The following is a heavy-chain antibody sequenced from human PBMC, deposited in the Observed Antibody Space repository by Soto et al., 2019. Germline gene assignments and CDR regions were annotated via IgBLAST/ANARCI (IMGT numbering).Heavy chain of an antibody. D-gene: IGHD6-13*01. V-gene: IGHV3-66*01. CDR2: IYSGGST. CDR1: GFTVSSNY. CDR3: ARELAAAGPYWYFDL. J-gene: IGHJ2*01. Sequence: EVQLVESGGGLVQPGGSLRLSCAASGFTVSSNYMSWVRQAPGKGLEWVSVIYSGGSTYYADSVKGRFTISRDNSKNTLYLQMNSLRAEYTAVYYCARELAAAGPYWYFDLWGRGTLVTVSS.